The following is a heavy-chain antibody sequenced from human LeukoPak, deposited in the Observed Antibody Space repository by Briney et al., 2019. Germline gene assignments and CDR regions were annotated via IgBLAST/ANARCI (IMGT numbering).Heavy chain of an antibody. CDR3: ARRLNWFDP. J-gene: IGHJ5*02. Sequence: SETLSLTCAVSGYSISSGYYWGWIRQPPGKGLEWIGSIYHSGSTYYNPSLKSRVTISVDTSKNQFSLKLSSVTAADTAVYYCARRLNWFDPWGREPWSPSPQ. CDR2: IYHSGST. CDR1: GYSISSGYY. V-gene: IGHV4-38-2*01.